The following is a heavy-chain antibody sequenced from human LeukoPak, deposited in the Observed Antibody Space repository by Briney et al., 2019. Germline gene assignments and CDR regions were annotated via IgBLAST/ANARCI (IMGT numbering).Heavy chain of an antibody. V-gene: IGHV1-8*01. D-gene: IGHD7-27*01. Sequence: GASVKVSCKASGYIFTSHHINWVRQAAGQGLEWMGWMNPDTGNTAYAQKFQARVTMTWDTSISTAYMEQGSLRSEDTAVYYCARGRPTNLGGIYWGQGTLVTVSS. CDR1: GYIFTSHH. CDR2: MNPDTGNT. CDR3: ARGRPTNLGGIY. J-gene: IGHJ4*02.